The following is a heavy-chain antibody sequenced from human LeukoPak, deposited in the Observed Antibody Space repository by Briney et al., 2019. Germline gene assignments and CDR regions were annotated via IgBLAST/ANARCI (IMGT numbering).Heavy chain of an antibody. D-gene: IGHD6-13*01. Sequence: SETLSLTCTVSGGSISSYYWSWIRQPPGKGLEWIGYIYYSGSTNYNPSLKSRVTISVDTSKNQFSLKLSSVTAADTAVYYCARDQGYSSPYYYYYYMDVWGKGTTVTVSS. CDR3: ARDQGYSSPYYYYYYMDV. J-gene: IGHJ6*03. CDR1: GGSISSYY. V-gene: IGHV4-59*12. CDR2: IYYSGST.